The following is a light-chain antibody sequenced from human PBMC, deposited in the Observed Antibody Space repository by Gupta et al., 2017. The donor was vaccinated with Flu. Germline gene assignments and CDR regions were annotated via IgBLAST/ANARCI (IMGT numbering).Light chain of an antibody. CDR3: QQRSTWPRT. V-gene: IGKV3-11*01. J-gene: IGKJ2*01. CDR2: DTS. CDR1: QSISTY. Sequence: EIVLTQSPATLSLSPGERATLSCRASQSISTYLACYQQKPGQAPRLLIYDTSNRATGIPARFSGSGSATDFTLTISSLAPEDFAVYYCQQRSTWPRTFGQGTKVEIK.